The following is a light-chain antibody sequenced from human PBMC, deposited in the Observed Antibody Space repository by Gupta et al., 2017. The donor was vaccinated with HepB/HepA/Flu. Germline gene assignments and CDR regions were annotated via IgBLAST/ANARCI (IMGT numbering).Light chain of an antibody. J-gene: IGLJ3*02. CDR2: DVS. CDR3: SSYTINSTKV. V-gene: IGLV2-14*03. CDR1: ISDVGGYNY. Sequence: QSALTQPASVSGSPGQSITISCAGTISDVGGYNYVSWYQQHPGKAPKRMIDDVSNRPSGISNRFSGSKSGNTASLTISGLQAEDEADYYCSSYTINSTKVFGGGTKVTVL.